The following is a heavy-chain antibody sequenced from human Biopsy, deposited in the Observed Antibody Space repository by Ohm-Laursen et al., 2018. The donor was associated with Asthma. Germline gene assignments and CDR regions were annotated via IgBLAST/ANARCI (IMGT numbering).Heavy chain of an antibody. Sequence: GASVKVSCKASGYTFTSYYMHWVRQAPGQGLEWMGIINPSGGSTSYAQKFQGRVTMTRDTSTSTVYMALSSLRSEDTAVYYCARRGITGTTLDYWGQGTLVTVSS. CDR3: ARRGITGTTLDY. D-gene: IGHD1-7*01. CDR2: INPSGGST. V-gene: IGHV1-46*01. J-gene: IGHJ4*02. CDR1: GYTFTSYY.